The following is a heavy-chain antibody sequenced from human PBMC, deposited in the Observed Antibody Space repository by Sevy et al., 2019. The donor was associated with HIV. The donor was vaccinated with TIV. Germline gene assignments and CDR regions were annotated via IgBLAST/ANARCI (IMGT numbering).Heavy chain of an antibody. V-gene: IGHV3-64D*06. Sequence: GGSLRLSSSASGFTFSSYAMHWVRQAPGKGLEYVSAISSNGGSTYYADSVKGRFTISRDNSKNTLYLQMNNLRAEDTAVYYCVKDDEWFGELPYDYWGQGTLVTVSS. CDR3: VKDDEWFGELPYDY. J-gene: IGHJ4*02. CDR1: GFTFSSYA. CDR2: ISSNGGST. D-gene: IGHD3-10*01.